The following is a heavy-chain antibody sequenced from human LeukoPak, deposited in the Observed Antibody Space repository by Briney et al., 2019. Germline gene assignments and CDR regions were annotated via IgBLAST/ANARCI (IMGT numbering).Heavy chain of an antibody. V-gene: IGHV1-69*04. Sequence: SVKVSCKASGGTFSSYAITWVRQAPGQGLEWMGRIIPILGIANYAQKFQGRVTITADESTSTAYMELSSLRSEDTAVYYCARDPYYGSGSYYTLDDYWGQGTLVTVSS. CDR1: GGTFSSYA. CDR2: IIPILGIA. J-gene: IGHJ4*02. CDR3: ARDPYYGSGSYYTLDDY. D-gene: IGHD3-10*01.